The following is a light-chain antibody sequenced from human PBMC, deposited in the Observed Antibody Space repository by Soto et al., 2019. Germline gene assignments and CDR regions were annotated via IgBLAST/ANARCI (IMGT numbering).Light chain of an antibody. CDR3: QQRSDWPPLT. V-gene: IGKV3-11*01. CDR1: QSVSSY. CDR2: DTS. Sequence: EIVLTQSPGTLSLSPGERATLSCRASQSVSSYLAWYQQKPGQAPRLLIYDTSIRATGIPARFSGSGSATDFTLTIRIIDPADFAGYYCQQRSDWPPLTFGGGTKVAIK. J-gene: IGKJ4*01.